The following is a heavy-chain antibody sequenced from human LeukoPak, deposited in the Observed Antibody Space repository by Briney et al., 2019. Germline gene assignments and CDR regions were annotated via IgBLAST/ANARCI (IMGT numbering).Heavy chain of an antibody. CDR3: AKDIAWFGTQGGYYGMDV. CDR1: GFTFDDYA. Sequence: GGSLRLSYAASGFTFDDYAMHWVRQAPGKGLEWVSGISWNSGSIGYADSVKGRFTISRDNAKNSLYLQMNSLRAEDTALYYCAKDIAWFGTQGGYYGMDVWGQGTTVTVSS. CDR2: ISWNSGSI. D-gene: IGHD3-10*01. V-gene: IGHV3-9*01. J-gene: IGHJ6*02.